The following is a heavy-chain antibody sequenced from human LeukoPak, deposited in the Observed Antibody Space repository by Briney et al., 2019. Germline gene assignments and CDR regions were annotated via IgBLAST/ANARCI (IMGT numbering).Heavy chain of an antibody. CDR3: ARYSYGMDV. CDR2: IESDGSRT. J-gene: IGHJ6*02. V-gene: IGHV3-74*01. CDR1: GFTFPTYW. Sequence: GGSLRLSCATSGFTFPTYWMHWVRQPPGKGLLWVSRIESDGSRTTYADSVNGRFTISGDNAKNTLYLQMNSLRVEDTAVYYCARYSYGMDVWGQGTTVTVSS.